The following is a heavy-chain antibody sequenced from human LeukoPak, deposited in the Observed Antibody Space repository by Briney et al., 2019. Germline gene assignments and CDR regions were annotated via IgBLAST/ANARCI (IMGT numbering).Heavy chain of an antibody. D-gene: IGHD1-20*01. CDR3: ARSTNWKFDY. Sequence: PSETLSLTCTVSGGSISSYYWSWIRQPPGKGLEWIGYIYYSGSTNYNPSLKSRVTISVDTSKNQFSLKLSSVTAADTAFYYCARSTNWKFDYWGQGTLVTVSS. CDR2: IYYSGST. J-gene: IGHJ4*02. CDR1: GGSISSYY. V-gene: IGHV4-59*01.